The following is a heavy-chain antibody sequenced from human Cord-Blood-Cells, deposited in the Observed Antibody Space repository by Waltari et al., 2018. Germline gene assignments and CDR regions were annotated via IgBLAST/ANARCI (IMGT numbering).Heavy chain of an antibody. D-gene: IGHD5-12*01. CDR1: GGTFSSYA. V-gene: IGHV1-69*01. Sequence: QVQLVQSGAEVKKPGSSVKVSCKASGGTFSSYAISWVRQAPGQGLEWMGGTIPILGTANYAQKFQGRVTITADESTSTAYMELSSLRSEDTAVYYCARGRGYSGYDYYYYYGMDVWGQGTTVTVSS. CDR2: TIPILGTA. J-gene: IGHJ6*02. CDR3: ARGRGYSGYDYYYYYGMDV.